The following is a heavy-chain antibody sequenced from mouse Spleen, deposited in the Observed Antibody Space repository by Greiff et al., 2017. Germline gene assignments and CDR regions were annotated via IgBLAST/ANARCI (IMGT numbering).Heavy chain of an antibody. Sequence: QVQLQQSGPELVKPGASVKISCKASGYAFSSSWMNWVKQRPGKGLEWIGRIYPGDGDTNYNGKFKGKATLTADKSSSTAYMQLSSLTSEDSAVYFCARRATVAHYFDYWGQGTTLTVSS. V-gene: IGHV1-82*01. CDR1: GYAFSSSW. CDR2: IYPGDGDT. CDR3: ARRATVAHYFDY. J-gene: IGHJ2*01. D-gene: IGHD1-1*01.